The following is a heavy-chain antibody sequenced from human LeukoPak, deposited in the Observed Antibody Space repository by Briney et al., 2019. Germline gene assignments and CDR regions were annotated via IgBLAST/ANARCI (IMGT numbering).Heavy chain of an antibody. CDR2: INPNSGGT. D-gene: IGHD1-7*01. V-gene: IGHV1-2*02. CDR3: ARVKGLNYAYYYYGMDV. CDR1: GYTFTGYY. Sequence: ASVKVSCKASGYTFTGYYMHWVRQAPGQGLEWMGWINPNSGGTNYAQKFQGRVTMTRDTSISTAYMELSRLRSDDTAVYYCARVKGLNYAYYYYGMDVWGQGTTVTVSS. J-gene: IGHJ6*02.